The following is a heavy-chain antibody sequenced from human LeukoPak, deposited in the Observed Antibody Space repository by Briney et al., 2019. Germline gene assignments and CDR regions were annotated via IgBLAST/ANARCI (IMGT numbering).Heavy chain of an antibody. CDR2: IYTIGST. J-gene: IGHJ4*02. CDR3: ARVHRGYSYGGNYFDY. CDR1: GGSISSYY. D-gene: IGHD5-18*01. V-gene: IGHV4-4*07. Sequence: SETLSLTCTVSGGSISSYYLSWIRQPAGKGLEWIGRIYTIGSTNYNPSLKSRVTMSVDTSKNQFSLQMSSVTAADTAVYYCARVHRGYSYGGNYFDYWGQGTLVTVSS.